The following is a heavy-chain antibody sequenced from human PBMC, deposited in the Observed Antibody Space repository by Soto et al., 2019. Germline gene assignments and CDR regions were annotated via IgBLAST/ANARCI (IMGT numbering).Heavy chain of an antibody. CDR2: ISGSGGRT. D-gene: IGHD1-26*01. V-gene: IGHV3-23*01. Sequence: LRLSCAASGFTFSSYAMNLVRQAPGKGLEWVSGISGSGGRTYYADPVKGRLTISRDTSKNTLYLQMNSLRVEDTAVYYCAKDQGPSGSPSDYWGQGTLVTVSS. J-gene: IGHJ4*02. CDR3: AKDQGPSGSPSDY. CDR1: GFTFSSYA.